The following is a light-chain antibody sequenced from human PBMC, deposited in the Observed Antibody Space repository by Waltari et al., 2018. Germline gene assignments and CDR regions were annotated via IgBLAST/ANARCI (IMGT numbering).Light chain of an antibody. CDR3: QQLSSFRYT. CDR2: AAN. Sequence: DIQLTQSPSFLSASVGDRVTITCRASQGISSFLAWYQQKPGKAPNLLIFAANTLQSGVPSRFSGSGSGTEFTLTVNSLQPEDFATYYCQQLSSFRYTFGQGTKLEIK. CDR1: QGISSF. J-gene: IGKJ2*01. V-gene: IGKV1-9*01.